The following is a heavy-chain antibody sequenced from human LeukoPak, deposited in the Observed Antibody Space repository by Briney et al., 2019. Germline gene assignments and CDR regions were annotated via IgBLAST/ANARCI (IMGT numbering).Heavy chain of an antibody. D-gene: IGHD6-6*01. CDR1: GFTFGDYA. Sequence: PGGSLRLSCTASGFTFGDYAMTWVRQPPGKGLEWVGFMGSKAYAGKTEYAASVKGRFIISRDDSKSIDYRQMNSLKTEDTAVYYCSRGGSSKGWFDPWGQGTLVTVSS. CDR2: MGSKAYAGKT. V-gene: IGHV3-49*04. J-gene: IGHJ5*02. CDR3: SRGGSSKGWFDP.